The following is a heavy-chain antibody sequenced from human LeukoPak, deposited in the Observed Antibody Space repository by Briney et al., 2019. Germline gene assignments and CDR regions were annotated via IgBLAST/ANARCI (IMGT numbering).Heavy chain of an antibody. CDR2: IYDSGST. V-gene: IGHV4-4*08. D-gene: IGHD6-19*01. J-gene: IGHJ4*02. CDR3: AKSSTGWPLFDS. Sequence: SETLSLTCTVSGGSISSYYWSWIRQPPGKGLEWIGYIYDSGSTKYNPSLRSRVTISLGTSKSQFSLKLRSVTAADTAMYYCAKSSTGWPLFDSWGQGTLVTVSS. CDR1: GGSISSYY.